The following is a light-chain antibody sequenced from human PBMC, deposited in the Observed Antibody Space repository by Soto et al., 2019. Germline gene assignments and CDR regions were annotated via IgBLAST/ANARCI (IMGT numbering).Light chain of an antibody. J-gene: IGKJ1*01. CDR2: DAS. CDR3: QQYNSYSPVT. V-gene: IGKV3-15*01. CDR1: QSVSSD. Sequence: EIVMTQSPVTLSVSPGERATLSCRASQSVSSDLAWYQQKPGQASKLLVFDASTRATGIPARFSGSGSGTEFTLTISSLQPDDFATYYCQQYNSYSPVTFGQGTKVDIK.